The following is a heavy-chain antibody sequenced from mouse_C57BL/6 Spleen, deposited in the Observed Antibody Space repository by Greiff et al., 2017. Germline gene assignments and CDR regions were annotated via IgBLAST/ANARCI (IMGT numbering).Heavy chain of an antibody. CDR1: GYAFSSSW. Sequence: VQLQQSGPELVKPGASVKISCKASGYAFSSSWMNWVKQRPGKGLEWIGRIYPGDGDTNYNGKFKGKATLTADKSSSTAYMQLSSLTSEDSAVYFRARLEVVGFDYWGQGTTLTVSS. J-gene: IGHJ2*01. CDR2: IYPGDGDT. V-gene: IGHV1-82*01. CDR3: ARLEVVGFDY. D-gene: IGHD1-1*01.